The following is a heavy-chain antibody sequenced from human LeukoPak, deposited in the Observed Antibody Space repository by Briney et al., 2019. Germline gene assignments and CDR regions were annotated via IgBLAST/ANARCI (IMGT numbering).Heavy chain of an antibody. CDR2: ISSSGSTI. CDR3: ARDEVSFDI. J-gene: IGHJ3*02. V-gene: IGHV3-48*03. CDR1: GSTFSSYE. Sequence: GGSLRLSCAASGSTFSSYEMNWVRQAPGRGLEGVSYISSSGSTIYYAESVKGRFTISRDNAKNSLYQQMDSLRAEDTAVYYCARDEVSFDIWGQGTMVTVSS.